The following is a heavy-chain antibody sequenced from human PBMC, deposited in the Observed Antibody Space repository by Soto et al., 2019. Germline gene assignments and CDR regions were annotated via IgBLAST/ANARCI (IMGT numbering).Heavy chain of an antibody. D-gene: IGHD3-3*01. CDR3: AMGHDSGGDAFDI. CDR2: IWYDGSNK. CDR1: GFTFSSYG. Sequence: GGSLRLSCAASGFTFSSYGMHWVRQAPGKGLEWVAVIWYDGSNKYYADSVKGRFTISRDNSKNTLYLQMNSLRAEDTAVYYCAMGHDSGGDAFDIWGQGTMVTVSS. J-gene: IGHJ3*02. V-gene: IGHV3-33*01.